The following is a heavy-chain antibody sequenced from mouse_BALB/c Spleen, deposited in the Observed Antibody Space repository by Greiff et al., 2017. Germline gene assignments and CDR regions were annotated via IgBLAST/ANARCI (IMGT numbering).Heavy chain of an antibody. D-gene: IGHD1-1*01. V-gene: IGHV3-8*02. CDR1: GDSITSGY. Sequence: EVKLVESGPSLVKPSQTLSLTCSVTGDSITSGYWNWIRKFPGNKLEYMGYISYSGSTYYNPSLKSRISITRDTSKNQYYLQLNSVTTEDTATYYCARPSFYGSSYWYFDVWGAGTTVTVSS. J-gene: IGHJ1*01. CDR2: ISYSGST. CDR3: ARPSFYGSSYWYFDV.